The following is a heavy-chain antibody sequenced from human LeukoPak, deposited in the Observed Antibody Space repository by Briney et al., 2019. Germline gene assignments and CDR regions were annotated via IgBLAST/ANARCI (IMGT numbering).Heavy chain of an antibody. Sequence: GASVKVSCKASGYTFTGYYMHWVRQAPGQGLEWMGWINPNSGGTNYAQKFQGRVTMTRDTSISTAYMELSRLRSDDTAVYYCAREGVGSSWYYFDYWGQGTLVTVSS. J-gene: IGHJ4*02. CDR1: GYTFTGYY. CDR3: AREGVGSSWYYFDY. CDR2: INPNSGGT. V-gene: IGHV1-2*02. D-gene: IGHD6-13*01.